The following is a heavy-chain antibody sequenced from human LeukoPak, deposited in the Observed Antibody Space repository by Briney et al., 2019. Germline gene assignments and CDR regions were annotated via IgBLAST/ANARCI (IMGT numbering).Heavy chain of an antibody. CDR1: GYTFTGYY. Sequence: ASVKVSCKASGYTFTGYYMHWVRQAPGQGLEWMGWINPNSGSTNYAQKFQGRVTMTRDTSISTAYMELSRLRSDDTAVYYCARDSGYYDFWSGYVGWFDPWGQGTLVTVSS. J-gene: IGHJ5*02. D-gene: IGHD3-3*01. CDR2: INPNSGST. CDR3: ARDSGYYDFWSGYVGWFDP. V-gene: IGHV1-2*02.